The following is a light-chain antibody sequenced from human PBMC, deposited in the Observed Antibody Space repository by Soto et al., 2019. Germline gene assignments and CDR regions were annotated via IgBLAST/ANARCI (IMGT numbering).Light chain of an antibody. J-gene: IGLJ3*02. V-gene: IGLV1-44*01. CDR2: SNN. Sequence: QSALTQPPSASGTPGQRVTISCSGSSSNIGSNTVNWYQQLPGTAPKLLIYSNNQRPSGVPDRFSGSKSGTSASLAISGLHSEDEADYYCAAGDETLNGLIWVFGGGTQLTAL. CDR3: AAGDETLNGLIWV. CDR1: SSNIGSNT.